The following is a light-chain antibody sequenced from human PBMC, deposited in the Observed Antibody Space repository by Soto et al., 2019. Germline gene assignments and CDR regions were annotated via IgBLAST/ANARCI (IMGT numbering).Light chain of an antibody. CDR3: LQDYIYPYT. CDR2: AVS. V-gene: IGKV1-6*01. Sequence: AIPMTQSPSSLSASVGDRVTITCRASQGIRNDLGWYQQKPGQAPKLLVYAVSFLQSGVPSRFSGSESGTDFTLTISGLQPEDFATYYCLQDYIYPYTFGQGTTLEIK. J-gene: IGKJ2*01. CDR1: QGIRND.